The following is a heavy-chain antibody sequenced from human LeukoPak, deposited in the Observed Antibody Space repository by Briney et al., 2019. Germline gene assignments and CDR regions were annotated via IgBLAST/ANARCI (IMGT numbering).Heavy chain of an antibody. J-gene: IGHJ6*02. CDR3: ARVNSGVTYRPGRTETTYYGMDV. CDR2: ISSSSSTI. CDR1: GFTFSSYS. Sequence: GGSPRLSCAASGFTFSSYSMNWVRQAPGKGLEWVSYISSSSSTIYYADSVKGRFTISRDNAKNSLYLQMNSLRAEDTAVYYCARVNSGVTYRPGRTETTYYGMDVWGQGTTVTVS. V-gene: IGHV3-48*04. D-gene: IGHD1/OR15-1a*01.